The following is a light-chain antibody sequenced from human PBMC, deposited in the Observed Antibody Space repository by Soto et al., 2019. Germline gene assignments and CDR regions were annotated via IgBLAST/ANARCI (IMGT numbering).Light chain of an antibody. CDR2: EVS. Sequence: QSALTQPASVSGSPGQSITISCTGTSSDVGGYNYVSWYQQHPGKAPKLMIYEVSNRPSGVSNRFSGSKSGNTASLTISGLQAEDEADYYCSSYTSTNSNVLFGGGTKVTVL. J-gene: IGLJ2*01. V-gene: IGLV2-14*01. CDR1: SSDVGGYNY. CDR3: SSYTSTNSNVL.